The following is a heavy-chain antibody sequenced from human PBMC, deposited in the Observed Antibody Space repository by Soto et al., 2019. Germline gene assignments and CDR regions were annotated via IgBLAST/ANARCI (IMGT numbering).Heavy chain of an antibody. CDR1: GGSFSGYY. V-gene: IGHV4-34*01. J-gene: IGHJ6*03. CDR3: ARLMHGDYPTKYYYYYYMDV. CDR2: INHSGST. D-gene: IGHD4-17*01. Sequence: QVQLQQWGAGLLKPSETLSLTCAVYGGSFSGYYSSWIRQPPGKGLEWIGEINHSGSTNYNPSLKSRVTISVDTSKNQFSLKLSSVTAADTAVYYCARLMHGDYPTKYYYYYYMDVWGKGTTVTVSS.